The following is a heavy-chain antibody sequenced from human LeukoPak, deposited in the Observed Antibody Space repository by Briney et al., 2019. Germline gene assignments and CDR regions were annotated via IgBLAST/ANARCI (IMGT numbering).Heavy chain of an antibody. CDR2: IYYSGST. Sequence: SETLSLTCAVYYGSFSGYSWSWIRQPPGKGLEWIGSIYYSGSTNYSPSLKSRVTMSVDTSKNQFSLKLSSVTAADTAVYYCARHGGESIVAMILHAFDIWGQGTMVTVSS. D-gene: IGHD5-12*01. CDR3: ARHGGESIVAMILHAFDI. V-gene: IGHV4-59*08. CDR1: YGSFSGYS. J-gene: IGHJ3*02.